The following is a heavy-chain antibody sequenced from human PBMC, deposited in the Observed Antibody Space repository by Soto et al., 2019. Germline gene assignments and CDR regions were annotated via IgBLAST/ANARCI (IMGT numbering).Heavy chain of an antibody. CDR1: GFTFSDYY. CDR2: ISSSSSYT. CDR3: ARVPDTAMVPNSYYFDY. J-gene: IGHJ4*02. Sequence: PGGSLRLSCAASGFTFSDYYMSWIRQAPGKGLEWVSYISSSSSYTNYADSVKGRFTISRDNAKNSLYLQMNSLRAEDTAVYYCARVPDTAMVPNSYYFDYWGQGTLVTVSS. V-gene: IGHV3-11*06. D-gene: IGHD5-18*01.